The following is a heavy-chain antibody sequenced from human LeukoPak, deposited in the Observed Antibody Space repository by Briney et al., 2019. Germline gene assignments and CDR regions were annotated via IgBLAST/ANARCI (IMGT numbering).Heavy chain of an antibody. D-gene: IGHD3-3*01. Sequence: PGESLKISCKGSGYSFTSYWINWVRQLPGKGLEWMGRIDPRDSYSNYSPSFQGHVTLSVDKSTSSAYLQWSSLQASDTAMYYCVGTQVLRFLQWSADGPGNFDLWGRGTLVTVSS. CDR3: VGTQVLRFLQWSADGPGNFDL. CDR1: GYSFTSYW. CDR2: IDPRDSYS. J-gene: IGHJ2*01. V-gene: IGHV5-10-1*01.